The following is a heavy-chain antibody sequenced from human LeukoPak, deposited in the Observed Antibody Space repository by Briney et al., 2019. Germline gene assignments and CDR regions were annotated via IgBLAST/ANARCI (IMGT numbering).Heavy chain of an antibody. J-gene: IGHJ5*02. Sequence: SETLSLTCAVYGGSFRGYYWSWIRQPPGKGLEWIGEINHSGSTNYNPSLKSRVTISVDTSKNQFSLKLSSVTAADTAVYYCARGNFRYCSGGSCHNWFDPWGQGTLVTVSS. CDR2: INHSGST. CDR1: GGSFRGYY. D-gene: IGHD2-15*01. V-gene: IGHV4-34*01. CDR3: ARGNFRYCSGGSCHNWFDP.